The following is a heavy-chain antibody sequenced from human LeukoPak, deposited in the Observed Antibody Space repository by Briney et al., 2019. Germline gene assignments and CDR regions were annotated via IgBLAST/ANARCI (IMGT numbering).Heavy chain of an antibody. D-gene: IGHD6-6*01. CDR2: ISGSGDST. CDR1: GFTFSSYA. V-gene: IGHV3-23*01. J-gene: IGHJ6*03. Sequence: PGGSLILSCAASGFTFSSYAMSWIRQAPGKGLEWLSVISGSGDSTYYADSVKGRFTISRDNYMNTLYLQMNSLRAEDTAVYYCARDSTVGQLVRGYYYYMDVWGKGTTVTVSS. CDR3: ARDSTVGQLVRGYYYYMDV.